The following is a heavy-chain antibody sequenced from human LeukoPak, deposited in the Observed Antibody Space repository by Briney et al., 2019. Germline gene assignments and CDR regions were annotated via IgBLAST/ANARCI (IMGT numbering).Heavy chain of an antibody. CDR3: ATLGVQPVAFGIYYDSSGFMSPRLGAFDI. CDR2: ISGSGGST. CDR1: GFTFSSYA. J-gene: IGHJ3*02. Sequence: GGSLRLSCAASGFTFSSYAMSWVRQAPGKGLEWVSAISGSGGSTYYADSVKGRFTISRDNSKNALYLQMNSLRAEDTAVYYCATLGVQPVAFGIYYDSSGFMSPRLGAFDIWGQGTMVTVSS. D-gene: IGHD3-22*01. V-gene: IGHV3-23*01.